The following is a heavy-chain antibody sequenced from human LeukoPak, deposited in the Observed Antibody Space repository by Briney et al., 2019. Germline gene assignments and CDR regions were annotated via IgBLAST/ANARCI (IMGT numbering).Heavy chain of an antibody. CDR2: ISSSSSTI. J-gene: IGHJ4*02. D-gene: IGHD4-17*01. CDR1: GFTFSSYS. V-gene: IGHV3-48*04. CDR3: AKDKGSTVTGLPDY. Sequence: GGSLRLSCAASGFTFSSYSMNWVRQAPGKGLEWVSYISSSSSTIYYADSVKGRFTISRDNAKNSLYLQMNSLRAEDTALYYCAKDKGSTVTGLPDYWGQGTLVTVSS.